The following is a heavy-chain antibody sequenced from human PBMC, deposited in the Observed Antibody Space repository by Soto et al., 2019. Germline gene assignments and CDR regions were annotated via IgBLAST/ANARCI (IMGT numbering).Heavy chain of an antibody. CDR2: INPNSGGT. J-gene: IGHJ4*02. CDR3: ARPDTYYYDSSGFR. Sequence: ASVKVSCKASGYTFTGYYMHWVRQAPGQGLEWMGWINPNSGGTNHAQKFQGRVTMTRDTSISTAYMELSRLRSDDTAVYYCARPDTYYYDSSGFRWGQGTLVTVSS. D-gene: IGHD3-22*01. V-gene: IGHV1-2*02. CDR1: GYTFTGYY.